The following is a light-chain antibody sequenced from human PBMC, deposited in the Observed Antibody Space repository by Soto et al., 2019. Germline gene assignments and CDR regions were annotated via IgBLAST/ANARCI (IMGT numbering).Light chain of an antibody. CDR2: DAS. J-gene: IGKJ5*01. Sequence: EIVLTQFPATLSLSPGERAALSCGASQSVSINSLAWYQQKPGLAPRLLIYDASRRATGIPDRFNGSGSGTDFTLTISRLEPEDFALYYCQQYGSSPLTFGQGTRLEIK. CDR3: QQYGSSPLT. CDR1: QSVSINS. V-gene: IGKV3D-20*01.